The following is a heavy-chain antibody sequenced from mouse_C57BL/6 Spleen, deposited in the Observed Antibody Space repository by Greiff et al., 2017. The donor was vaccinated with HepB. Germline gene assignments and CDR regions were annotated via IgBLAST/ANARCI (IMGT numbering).Heavy chain of an antibody. Sequence: EVKLEESGPELVKPGASVKIPCKASGYTFTDYNMDWVKQSHGKSLEWIGDINPNNGGTIYNQKFKGKATLTVDKSSSTAYMELRSLTSEDTAVYYCARADGYPAWFAYWGQGTLVTVSA. J-gene: IGHJ3*01. CDR3: ARADGYPAWFAY. CDR1: GYTFTDYN. V-gene: IGHV1-18*01. CDR2: INPNNGGT. D-gene: IGHD2-3*01.